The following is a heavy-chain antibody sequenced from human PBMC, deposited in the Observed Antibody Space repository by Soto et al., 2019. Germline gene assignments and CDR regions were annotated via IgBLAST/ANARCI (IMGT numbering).Heavy chain of an antibody. CDR2: IYHSGST. D-gene: IGHD6-6*01. CDR1: GGSISSGGYS. CDR3: ARDSSSYYYYYGMDV. Sequence: TLSLTCAVSGGSISSGGYSWSWIRQPPGKGLEWIGYIYHSGSTYYNPSPKSRVTISVDRSKNQFSLKLSSVTAADTAVYYCARDSSSYYYYYGMDVWGQGTTVTVSS. J-gene: IGHJ6*02. V-gene: IGHV4-30-2*01.